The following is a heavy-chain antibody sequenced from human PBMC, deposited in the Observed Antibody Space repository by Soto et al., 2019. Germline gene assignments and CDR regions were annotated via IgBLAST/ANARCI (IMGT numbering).Heavy chain of an antibody. CDR3: ARVPGP. Sequence: SETLSLTCSASGESIMGDYWGWIRQPPGKGVEWIGSIYYSGSTYYNPSLKSRVTISVDTSKNQFSLKLSSVTAADTAVYYCARVPGPWGQGTLVTVS. CDR1: GESIMGDY. CDR2: IYYSGST. J-gene: IGHJ5*02. V-gene: IGHV4-39*01.